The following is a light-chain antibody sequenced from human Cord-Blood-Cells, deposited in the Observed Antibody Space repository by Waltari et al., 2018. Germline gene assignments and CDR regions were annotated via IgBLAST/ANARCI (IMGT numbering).Light chain of an antibody. Sequence: EIVLTQSPGTLSLSPGGRATLSCRASQSVSSSYLAWYQQKPGQAPRLLIYGASSRATGIPDRFSGSGSGTDFTLTISRLEPEDFAVYYCQQYGSSLWTFGQGTKGEIK. CDR2: GAS. J-gene: IGKJ1*01. CDR1: QSVSSSY. CDR3: QQYGSSLWT. V-gene: IGKV3-20*01.